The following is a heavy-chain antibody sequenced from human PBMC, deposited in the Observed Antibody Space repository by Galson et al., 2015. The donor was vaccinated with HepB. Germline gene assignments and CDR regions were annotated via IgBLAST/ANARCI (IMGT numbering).Heavy chain of an antibody. CDR2: ISAYNGNT. CDR3: ARDRYCSSTCCSDFDY. CDR1: GYTFTSYG. Sequence: SVKVSCKASGYTFTSYGISWVRQAPGQGLEWMGWISAYNGNTNYAQKLQGRVTMTTDTSTSTAYMELRSLRSDDTAVYYCARDRYCSSTCCSDFDYWGQGTLVTVSS. J-gene: IGHJ4*02. V-gene: IGHV1-18*01. D-gene: IGHD2-2*01.